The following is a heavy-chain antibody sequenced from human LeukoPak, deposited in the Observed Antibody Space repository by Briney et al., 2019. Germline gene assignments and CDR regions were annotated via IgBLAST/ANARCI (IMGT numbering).Heavy chain of an antibody. CDR2: INHSGST. Sequence: PSETLYLTCAVYGGSFSGYYWSWIRQPPGKGLEWIGEINHSGSTNNNPPPTTRVTISVDTSKNQFSLKLSSVTGADTAVYYCARGPRDYVWGSYRYFFDYWGQGTLVTVSS. CDR3: ARGPRDYVWGSYRYFFDY. D-gene: IGHD3-16*02. V-gene: IGHV4-34*01. CDR1: GGSFSGYY. J-gene: IGHJ4*02.